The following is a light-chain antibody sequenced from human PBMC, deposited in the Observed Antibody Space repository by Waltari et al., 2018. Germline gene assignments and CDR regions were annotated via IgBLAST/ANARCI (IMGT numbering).Light chain of an antibody. CDR1: RDISRW. V-gene: IGKV1-12*01. CDR3: QQGNDFPLT. CDR2: DAS. J-gene: IGKJ4*01. Sequence: DIQMTQSPSSVSASVGDRVTITCRASRDISRWLAWYQQKPGKAPKFLIYDASTLQSGVPSRFSGSGSGREFTLTITSLQPEDFSTYYCQQGNDFPLTFGGGTKLEIK.